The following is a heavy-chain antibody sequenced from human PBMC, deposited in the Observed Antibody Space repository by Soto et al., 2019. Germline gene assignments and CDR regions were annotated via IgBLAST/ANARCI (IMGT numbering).Heavy chain of an antibody. CDR3: ARSYYDFWSGPLGDAFDI. CDR1: GFTFSSYD. D-gene: IGHD3-3*01. J-gene: IGHJ3*02. V-gene: IGHV3-13*01. Sequence: EVQLVESGGGLVQPGGSLRLSCAASGFTFSSYDMHWVRQATGKGLEWVSAIGTAGDTYYPGSVKGRFTISRENAKNSLYLQMNSLRAGDTAVYYCARSYYDFWSGPLGDAFDIWGQGTMVTVSS. CDR2: IGTAGDT.